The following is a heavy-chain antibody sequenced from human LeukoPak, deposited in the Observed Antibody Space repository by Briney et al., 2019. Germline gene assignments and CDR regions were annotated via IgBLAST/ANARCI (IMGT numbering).Heavy chain of an antibody. CDR2: ITGSSSTI. J-gene: IGHJ4*02. D-gene: IGHD1-26*01. CDR1: GFTFSSYT. CDR3: ARDRVGAPDY. Sequence: GGSLRLSCAASGFTFSSYTMNWVRQAPGEGLEWLSYITGSSSTIYYADSVKGRFTISRDNAENSLYLQMNSLRAEDTAVYYCARDRVGAPDYWGQRTLVTVSS. V-gene: IGHV3-48*04.